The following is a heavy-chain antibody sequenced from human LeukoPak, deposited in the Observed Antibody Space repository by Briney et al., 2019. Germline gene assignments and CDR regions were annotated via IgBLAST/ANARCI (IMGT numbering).Heavy chain of an antibody. V-gene: IGHV3-7*05. CDR1: GFTFSSYS. CDR3: ARDIGRSSTLDY. J-gene: IGHJ4*02. CDR2: IKQDGSEK. Sequence: GGSLRLSCAASGFTFSSYSMNWVRQAPGKGLEWVANIKQDGSEKYYVDSVKGRFTISRDNAKNSLYLQMNSLRGEDTAVYYCARDIGRSSTLDYWGQGTLVTVSS. D-gene: IGHD2-2*01.